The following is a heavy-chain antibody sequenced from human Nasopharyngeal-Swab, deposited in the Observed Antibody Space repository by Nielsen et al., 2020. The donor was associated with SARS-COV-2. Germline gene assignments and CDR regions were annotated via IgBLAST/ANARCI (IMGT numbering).Heavy chain of an antibody. CDR1: GFSLSNATMG. CDR3: ARSGYSYGRRYFDY. V-gene: IGHV2-26*01. D-gene: IGHD5-18*01. CDR2: IFSNDEK. J-gene: IGHJ4*02. Sequence: SGPTLVKPTETLTLTCTVSGFSLSNATMGVSWIRQPPGKALEWLAHIFSNDEKSYSTSLKSRLTISKDTSKSQVVLTMTNMDPVDTATYYCARSGYSYGRRYFDYWGQGTLVTVSS.